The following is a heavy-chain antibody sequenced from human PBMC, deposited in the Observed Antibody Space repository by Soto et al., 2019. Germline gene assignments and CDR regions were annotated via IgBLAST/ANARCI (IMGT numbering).Heavy chain of an antibody. CDR2: ISAYNGNT. V-gene: IGHV1-18*01. J-gene: IGHJ6*02. CDR3: AREGSCYSSGCYYYGMDV. Sequence: GASVKVSCKASGYTFTSYSISCVRQAPGQVLEWMGWISAYNGNTNYAQKLQGRVTMTTDTSTSTAYMELRSLRSDDTAVYYCAREGSCYSSGCYYYGMDVWGQGTTVTVSS. D-gene: IGHD2-15*01. CDR1: GYTFTSYS.